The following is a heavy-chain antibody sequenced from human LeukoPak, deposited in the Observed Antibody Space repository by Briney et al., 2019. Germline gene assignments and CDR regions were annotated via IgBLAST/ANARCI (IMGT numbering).Heavy chain of an antibody. D-gene: IGHD2-21*02. Sequence: GGSLRLSCAASGFTFSSYAMSWVRQAPGKGLEWVSAISGSGGSTYYADSVKGRFTISRDNSKNTLYLQMNSLRAEDTAVYYCAKDRPVGAYCGGDYYSLHDYWGQGTLVTVSS. CDR3: AKDRPVGAYCGGDYYSLHDY. CDR1: GFTFSSYA. J-gene: IGHJ4*02. V-gene: IGHV3-23*01. CDR2: ISGSGGST.